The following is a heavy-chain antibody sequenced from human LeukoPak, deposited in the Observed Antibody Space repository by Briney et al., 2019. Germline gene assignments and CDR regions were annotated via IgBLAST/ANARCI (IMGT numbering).Heavy chain of an antibody. J-gene: IGHJ4*02. CDR3: ARGGSIAARPSDY. D-gene: IGHD6-6*01. CDR1: GYTFTGYY. Sequence: ASVKVSCKASGYTFTGYYMHWVRQAPGQGLEWMGWINPNSGGTNYAQKFQGRVTMTRDTSISTAYMELSRLRSDDTAGYYCARGGSIAARPSDYWGQGTLVTVSS. V-gene: IGHV1-2*02. CDR2: INPNSGGT.